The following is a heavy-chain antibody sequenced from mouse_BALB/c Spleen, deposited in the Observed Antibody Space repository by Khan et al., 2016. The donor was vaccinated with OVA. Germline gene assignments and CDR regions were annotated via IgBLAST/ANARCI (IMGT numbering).Heavy chain of an antibody. CDR3: VRGYDCFVY. D-gene: IGHD2-14*01. V-gene: IGHV1-26*01. CDR2: VNPNNGGT. J-gene: IGHJ3*01. Sequence: EVQLQESGPDLVKPGASVNISCKASGYSFTLYYMYWVRQSHGKSLECIGRVNPNNGGTSYNQKFKGKAILTVDKSSTTAYMELRSLTSEDSAVYYCVRGYDCFVYWGQGTLVTVSA. CDR1: GYSFTLYY.